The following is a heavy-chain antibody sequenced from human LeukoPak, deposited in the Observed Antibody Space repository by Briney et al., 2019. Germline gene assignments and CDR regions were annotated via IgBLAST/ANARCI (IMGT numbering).Heavy chain of an antibody. Sequence: GGSLRLSCAASGFTFSNYDMSWVRQAPGKGLEWDSAISGSGGSTYYAGSVKGRFTISRDNSKNTLYLQMNSLRAEDTAVYYCAKDRNSGTYYDHWGQGTLVTVSS. V-gene: IGHV3-23*01. CDR1: GFTFSNYD. CDR3: AKDRNSGTYYDH. J-gene: IGHJ4*02. CDR2: ISGSGGST. D-gene: IGHD1-26*01.